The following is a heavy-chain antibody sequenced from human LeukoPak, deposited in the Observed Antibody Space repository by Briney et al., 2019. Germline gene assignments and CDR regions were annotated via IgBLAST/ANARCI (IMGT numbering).Heavy chain of an antibody. D-gene: IGHD6-19*01. Sequence: KPSETLSLTCTVSGGSISSYYWIWIRQPPGKGLEWIGHIYYTGSTNYNPSLKSRVTISVDTSKNQFSLRLSSVTAADTALYYCARPRSSGWRDAFDIWGQGTMVTVSS. V-gene: IGHV4-59*01. CDR3: ARPRSSGWRDAFDI. CDR1: GGSISSYY. CDR2: IYYTGST. J-gene: IGHJ3*02.